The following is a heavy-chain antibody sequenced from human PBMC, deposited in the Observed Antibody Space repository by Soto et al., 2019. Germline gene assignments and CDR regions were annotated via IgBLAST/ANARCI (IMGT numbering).Heavy chain of an antibody. CDR3: ARGPRWPSMEYYYGIDV. CDR2: ISSDGSNK. J-gene: IGHJ6*02. CDR1: GFTFNTYA. Sequence: GGSLRLSCAASGFTFNTYAMHWVRQAPGKGLEWLAIISSDGSNKYYADSVKGRFTISRDNSKNTLYLQMNSLRGEDTAVYCCARGPRWPSMEYYYGIDVWGQGTTDTVSS. V-gene: IGHV3-30-3*01. D-gene: IGHD3-10*01.